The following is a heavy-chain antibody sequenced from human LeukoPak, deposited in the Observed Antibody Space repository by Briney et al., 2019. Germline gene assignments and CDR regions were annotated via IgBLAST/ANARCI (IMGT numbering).Heavy chain of an antibody. CDR2: IYSGGST. J-gene: IGHJ4*02. D-gene: IGHD1-1*01. CDR1: GFTVSSNY. V-gene: IGHV3-53*01. CDR3: ARGWDPWVLDY. Sequence: PGGSLRLSCAASGFTVSSNYMSWVRQAPGKGLEWVSVIYSGGSTYYADSVKGRFTISRDNSKNTLYLQMNSLRAEDTAVYYCARGWDPWVLDYWGQGTLVTVSS.